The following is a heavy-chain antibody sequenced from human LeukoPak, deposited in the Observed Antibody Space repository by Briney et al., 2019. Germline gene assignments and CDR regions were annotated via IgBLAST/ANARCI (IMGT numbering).Heavy chain of an antibody. Sequence: SETLSLTCAVYGGSFSGYYWSWIRQPPGKGLEWIGEINHSGSTNYNPSLKSRLTISVDTSKNQFSLKLSSVTAADTAVYYCARGGVAVAGVPYYDYGMDVWGQGTTVTVSS. J-gene: IGHJ6*02. CDR1: GGSFSGYY. D-gene: IGHD6-19*01. CDR2: INHSGST. V-gene: IGHV4-34*01. CDR3: ARGGVAVAGVPYYDYGMDV.